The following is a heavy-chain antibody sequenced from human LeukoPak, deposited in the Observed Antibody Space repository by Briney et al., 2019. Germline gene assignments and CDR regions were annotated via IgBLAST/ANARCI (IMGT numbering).Heavy chain of an antibody. D-gene: IGHD3-22*01. CDR2: IYTSGST. CDR1: GGSISSYY. J-gene: IGHJ4*02. CDR3: ARDTYYYDSSGYPHFDY. Sequence: SETLSLTCTVSGGSISSYYWSWIRQPAGKGLEWIRRIYTSGSTNYNPSLKSRVTMSVDTSKNQFSLKLSSVTAADTAVYYCARDTYYYDSSGYPHFDYWGQGTLVTVSS. V-gene: IGHV4-4*07.